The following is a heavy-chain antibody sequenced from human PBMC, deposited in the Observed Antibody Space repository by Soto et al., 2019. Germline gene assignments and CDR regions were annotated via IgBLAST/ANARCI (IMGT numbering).Heavy chain of an antibody. D-gene: IGHD3-3*01. CDR2: ISSSGSTI. J-gene: IGHJ4*02. Sequence: GGSLRLSCAASGFTFSSYEMNWVRQAPGKGLEWVSYISSSGSTIYYADSVKGRFTISRDNAKNSLYLQMNSLRAEDTAVYYCARPYNFWSGYLSSYWGQGTLVTVSS. CDR3: ARPYNFWSGYLSSY. V-gene: IGHV3-48*03. CDR1: GFTFSSYE.